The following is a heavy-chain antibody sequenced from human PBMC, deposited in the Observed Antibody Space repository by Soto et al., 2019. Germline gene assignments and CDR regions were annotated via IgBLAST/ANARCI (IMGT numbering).Heavy chain of an antibody. CDR3: ASIIVATTLFDY. D-gene: IGHD5-12*01. J-gene: IGHJ4*02. CDR1: GGSISSGGYY. CDR2: IYYRGST. Sequence: SETLSLTCTVSGGSISSGGYYWSWIRQHPGKGLEWIGYIYYRGSTYYNPSLKSRVTISVDTSKNQFSLKLSSVTAADTAVYYCASIIVATTLFDYWGQGTLVTVSS. V-gene: IGHV4-31*02.